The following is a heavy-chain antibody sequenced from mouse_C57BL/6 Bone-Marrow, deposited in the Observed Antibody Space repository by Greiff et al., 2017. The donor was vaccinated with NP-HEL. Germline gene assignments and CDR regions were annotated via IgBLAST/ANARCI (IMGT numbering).Heavy chain of an antibody. D-gene: IGHD2-1*01. J-gene: IGHJ3*01. CDR2: IYPSDSET. CDR1: GYTFTSYW. V-gene: IGHV1-61*01. CDR3: SRGVLYQAWFAY. Sequence: QVQLQQPGAELVRPGSSVKLSCKASGYTFTSYWMDWVKQRPGQGLEWIGNIYPSDSETHYNQKLKDKATLTLDKASSTAYMQLSSLTSEDSAVYYCSRGVLYQAWFAYWGQGTLVTVSA.